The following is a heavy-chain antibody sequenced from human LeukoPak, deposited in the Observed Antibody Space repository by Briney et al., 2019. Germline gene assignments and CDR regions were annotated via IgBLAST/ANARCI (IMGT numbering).Heavy chain of an antibody. D-gene: IGHD6-19*01. CDR3: ARDQGGWPRYWFDP. CDR2: INPNSGGT. CDR1: GYTFTGYY. V-gene: IGHV1-2*06. J-gene: IGHJ5*02. Sequence: ASVKVSCKASGYTFTGYYMHWVRQAPGQGLEWMGRINPNSGGTNYAQKFQGRVTMTRDTSISTAYKELSRLRSDDTAVYYCARDQGGWPRYWFDPWGQGTLVTVSS.